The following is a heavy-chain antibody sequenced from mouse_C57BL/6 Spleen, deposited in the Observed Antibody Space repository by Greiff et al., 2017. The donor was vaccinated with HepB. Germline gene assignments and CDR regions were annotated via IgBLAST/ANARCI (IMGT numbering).Heavy chain of an antibody. CDR2: IYPGDGDT. CDR1: GYAFSSYW. Sequence: QVQLKESGAELVKPGASVKISCKASGYAFSSYWMNWVKQRPGKGLEWIGQIYPGDGDTNYNGKFKGKATLTADKSSSTAYMQLSSLTSEDSAVYFCARENYVDYYYAMDYWGQRTSVTVSS. V-gene: IGHV1-80*01. CDR3: ARENYVDYYYAMDY. J-gene: IGHJ4*01. D-gene: IGHD1-1*01.